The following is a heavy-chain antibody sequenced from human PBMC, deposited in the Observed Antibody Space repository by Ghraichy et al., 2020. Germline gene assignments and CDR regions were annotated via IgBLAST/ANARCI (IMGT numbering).Heavy chain of an antibody. D-gene: IGHD3-22*01. Sequence: EALRLSCAASGFTFSSYWMSWVRQAPGKGLEWVANIKQDGSEKYYVDSVKGRFTISRDNAKNSLYLQMNSLRAEDTAVYYCARWETLYYYDSSGYPGAFDIWGQGTMVTVSS. CDR2: IKQDGSEK. CDR1: GFTFSSYW. V-gene: IGHV3-7*01. CDR3: ARWETLYYYDSSGYPGAFDI. J-gene: IGHJ3*02.